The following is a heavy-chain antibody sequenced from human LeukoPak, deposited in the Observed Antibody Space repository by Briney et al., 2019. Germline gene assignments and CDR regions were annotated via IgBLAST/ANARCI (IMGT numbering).Heavy chain of an antibody. CDR2: IIPIFGTA. J-gene: IGHJ5*02. CDR3: AREGGSSTSFVSWFDP. CDR1: GGTFSSYA. V-gene: IGHV1-69*13. Sequence: GASVKVSCKASGGTFSSYAISWVRQAPGQGLEWMGGIIPIFGTANYAQKFQGRVTITADESTSTAYMELSSLRSEDTAVYYCAREGGSSTSFVSWFDPWGQGTLVTVSS. D-gene: IGHD2-2*01.